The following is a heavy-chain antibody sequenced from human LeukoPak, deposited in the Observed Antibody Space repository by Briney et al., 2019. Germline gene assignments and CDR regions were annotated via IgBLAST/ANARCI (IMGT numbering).Heavy chain of an antibody. V-gene: IGHV3-23*01. D-gene: IGHD7-27*01. CDR3: AKDRPLNWGYYFDY. CDR1: GFSFSSYA. J-gene: IGHJ4*02. CDR2: ISASGGST. Sequence: GGSLRLSCAASGFSFSSYAMTWVRQAPGKGLEWVSSISASGGSTYYADSVKGRFTISRDASKNTLYLQMNSLRAEDTAVYYCAKDRPLNWGYYFDYWGQGTLVTVSS.